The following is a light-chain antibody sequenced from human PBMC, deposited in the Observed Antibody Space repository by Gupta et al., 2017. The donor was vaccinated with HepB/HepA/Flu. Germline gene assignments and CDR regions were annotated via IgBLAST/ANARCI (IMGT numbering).Light chain of an antibody. Sequence: DIQMTQSPSSLSASVGDRVTITCRASQGISTWLVWYQQKPGEAPRSLIYAASTLQSGVPSRFSGSGSGTDFTLTISSLQPEDFATYYCQQYTSFPLTFGGGTKVEIK. CDR1: QGISTW. CDR3: QQYTSFPLT. V-gene: IGKV1D-16*01. CDR2: AAS. J-gene: IGKJ4*01.